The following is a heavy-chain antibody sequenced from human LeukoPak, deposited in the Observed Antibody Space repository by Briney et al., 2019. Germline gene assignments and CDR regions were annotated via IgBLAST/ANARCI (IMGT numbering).Heavy chain of an antibody. CDR1: GAFISNYY. CDR3: ARHERGAENLDH. D-gene: IGHD1-1*01. J-gene: IGHJ4*02. Sequence: SETLSLTCTVSGAFISNYYWSWIRQPPGKGLECIGYVSYSGRTNHNPSLKSRVTISADTSKNQFSLKLTSVTAADTAVYYCARHERGAENLDHWGQGTLVTVSS. V-gene: IGHV4-59*08. CDR2: VSYSGRT.